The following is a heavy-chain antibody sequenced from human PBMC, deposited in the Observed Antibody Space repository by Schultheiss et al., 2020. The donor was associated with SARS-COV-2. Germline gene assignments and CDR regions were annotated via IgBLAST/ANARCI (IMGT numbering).Heavy chain of an antibody. V-gene: IGHV3-23*01. Sequence: GESLKISCAASGFTFSNYAMNWVRQAPGKGLEWVSAISGGGGGTHYADSVKGRVTISRDNSKNTLYLQMNSLRAEDTAVYYCAKDLSVVVTAPFDYWGQGTLVTVSS. D-gene: IGHD2-21*02. CDR2: ISGGGGGT. CDR1: GFTFSNYA. J-gene: IGHJ4*02. CDR3: AKDLSVVVTAPFDY.